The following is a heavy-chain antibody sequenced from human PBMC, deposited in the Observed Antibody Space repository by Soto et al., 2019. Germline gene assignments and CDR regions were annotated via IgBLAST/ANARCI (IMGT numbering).Heavy chain of an antibody. CDR1: GASITSDDFY. Sequence: QVQLQESGPGLVKPSQTLSLTCTVSGASITSDDFYWSWIRQPPGKGLEWIGYIYYSGSTYYNPSLKSRVSLSIDTSKNQFSLKLTSVTAAGTAVYYCARSTGRYWGQGTLVTVSS. J-gene: IGHJ4*02. CDR3: ARSTGRY. D-gene: IGHD2-21*01. V-gene: IGHV4-30-4*01. CDR2: IYYSGST.